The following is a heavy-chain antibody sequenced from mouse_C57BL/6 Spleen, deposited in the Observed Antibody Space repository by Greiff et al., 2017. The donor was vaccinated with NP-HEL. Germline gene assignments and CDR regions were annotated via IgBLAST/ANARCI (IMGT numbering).Heavy chain of an antibody. Sequence: QVQLQQSGAELVKPGASVKMSCKASGYTFTSYWITWVKQRPGQGLEWIGDIYPGSGSTNYNEKFKSKATLTVDTSSSTAYMQLSSLTSEDSAVYYCARGRTYAFDVWGTGTTVTVSS. V-gene: IGHV1-55*01. CDR3: ARGRTYAFDV. J-gene: IGHJ1*03. CDR1: GYTFTSYW. D-gene: IGHD6-5*01. CDR2: IYPGSGST.